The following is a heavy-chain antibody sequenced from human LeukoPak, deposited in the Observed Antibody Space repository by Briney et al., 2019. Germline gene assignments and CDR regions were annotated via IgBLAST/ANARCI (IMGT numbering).Heavy chain of an antibody. CDR3: AGGVQGYYYMDV. CDR1: GYTFTSYE. V-gene: IGHV1-8*03. CDR2: MNHKSGNT. J-gene: IGHJ6*03. D-gene: IGHD2-15*01. Sequence: VSVKVSCKASGYTFTSYEINWVGQATGHRLEWWGWMNHKSGNTGYAQKFQSRVTIPRNTSISTAYMELSSVRSEDTAVYYCAGGVQGYYYMDVWGKGTTVTVSS.